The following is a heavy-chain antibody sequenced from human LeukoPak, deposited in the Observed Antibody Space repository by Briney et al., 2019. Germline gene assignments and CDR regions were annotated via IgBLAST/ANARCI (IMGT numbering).Heavy chain of an antibody. D-gene: IGHD3-10*01. CDR1: GYTFTSYD. Sequence: ASVKVSCKASGYTFTSYDINWVRQATGQGLEWMGWMNPNSGNTGYAQKFQGRVTMTRNTSISTAYMELSSLRSEDTAVYYCARGDYGSGEGSSWFDPWGQGTLVTVSS. V-gene: IGHV1-8*01. CDR2: MNPNSGNT. J-gene: IGHJ5*02. CDR3: ARGDYGSGEGSSWFDP.